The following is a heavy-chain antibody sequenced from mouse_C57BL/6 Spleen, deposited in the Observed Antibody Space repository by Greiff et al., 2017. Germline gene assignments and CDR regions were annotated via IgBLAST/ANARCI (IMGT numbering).Heavy chain of an antibody. CDR1: GFTFSDYG. CDR2: ISSGSSTI. V-gene: IGHV5-17*01. D-gene: IGHD3-2*02. Sequence: EVKLVESGGGLVKPGGSLKLSCAASGFTFSDYGMHWVRQAPEKGLEWVAYISSGSSTIYYADTVKGRFTISRDNAKNTLFLQMTSRRSEDTAMYYCARDGSSGYVAMDYWGQGTSVTVSS. J-gene: IGHJ4*01. CDR3: ARDGSSGYVAMDY.